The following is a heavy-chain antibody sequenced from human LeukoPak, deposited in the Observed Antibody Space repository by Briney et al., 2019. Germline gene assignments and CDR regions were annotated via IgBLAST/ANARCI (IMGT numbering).Heavy chain of an antibody. Sequence: PGGSLRLSCTASGFNFGDYAMGWVRQAPGKGLEWVSSISSSSSYIYYADSVKGRFTISRDNAKNSLYLQMNSLRAEDTAVYYCARAPDGQLVVNWFDPWGQGTLVTVSS. CDR1: GFNFGDYA. D-gene: IGHD6-6*01. CDR3: ARAPDGQLVVNWFDP. J-gene: IGHJ5*02. V-gene: IGHV3-21*01. CDR2: ISSSSSYI.